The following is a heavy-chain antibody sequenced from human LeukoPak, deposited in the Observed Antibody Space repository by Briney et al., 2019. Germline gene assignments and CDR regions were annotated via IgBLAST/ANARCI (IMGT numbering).Heavy chain of an antibody. CDR1: GGSFRSYY. J-gene: IGHJ3*02. V-gene: IGHV4-59*01. CDR3: ARERSGWAAAFNI. Sequence: SETLSLTCTVSGGSFRSYYWSWIPQPPGKELEWVGYISYSGITNYNPSLRSRVTLSVDTSKNLFSLKLRSVTAADTAVYYCARERSGWAAAFNICDQVTMVTVSS. D-gene: IGHD6-19*01. CDR2: ISYSGIT.